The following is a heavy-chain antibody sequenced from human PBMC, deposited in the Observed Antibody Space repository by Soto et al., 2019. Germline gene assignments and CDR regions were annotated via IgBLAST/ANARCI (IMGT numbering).Heavy chain of an antibody. V-gene: IGHV3-64D*06. D-gene: IGHD3-9*01. CDR2: STSEGDRT. J-gene: IGHJ4*01. CDR3: VKGNQLRRYYFEC. Sequence: PAESLRLSCSVSGFTFSNYAMHWVRQAPGKGLKYVSGSTSEGDRTWHADSVKDRFTISRDNSANTLFLQMSSLRVEDTAIYFWVKGNQLRRYYFECWGPGPLVTVSS. CDR1: GFTFSNYA.